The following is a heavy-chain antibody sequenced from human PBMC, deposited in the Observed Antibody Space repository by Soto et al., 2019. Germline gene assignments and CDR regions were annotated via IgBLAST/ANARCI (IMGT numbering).Heavy chain of an antibody. J-gene: IGHJ4*02. Sequence: PSETLSLTCAVSGGSISSSNWWSWVRQPPGKGLEWIGEIYHSGSTNYNPSLKSRVTISVDKSKNQFSLKLSSVTAADTAVYYCARVKARGYSGSYSGDHYFDYWGQGTLVTVSS. V-gene: IGHV4-4*02. CDR2: IYHSGST. D-gene: IGHD1-26*01. CDR1: GGSISSSNW. CDR3: ARVKARGYSGSYSGDHYFDY.